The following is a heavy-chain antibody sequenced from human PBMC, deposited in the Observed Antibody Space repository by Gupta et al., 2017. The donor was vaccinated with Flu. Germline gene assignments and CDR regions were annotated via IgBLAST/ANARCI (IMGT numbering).Heavy chain of an antibody. CDR3: AKGGGGATIQPWLVRRPFDY. D-gene: IGHD6-19*01. V-gene: IGHV3-23*02. Sequence: EVQLLESGGGLVQPGGSLRLSCAASGFFFSSYAMLWVRQAPGKGVEWILVFSGSGWSKYAVASGKARFTLSRDNSKNPLYWKSTSQRAEATAVYFCAKGGGGATIQPWLVRRPFDYWGQGTLVTVSS. CDR1: GFFFSSYA. J-gene: IGHJ4*02. CDR2: FSGSGWSK.